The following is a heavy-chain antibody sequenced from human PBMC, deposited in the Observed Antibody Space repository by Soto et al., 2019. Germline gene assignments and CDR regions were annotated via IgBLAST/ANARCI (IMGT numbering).Heavy chain of an antibody. V-gene: IGHV3-21*01. CDR3: ARDGGKCPVGYYYYGMDV. D-gene: IGHD1-26*01. CDR2: ISSSSSYI. CDR1: GFTFSSYS. Sequence: EVQLVESGGGLVKPGGSLRLSCAASGFTFSSYSMNWVRQAPGKGLEWVSSISSSSSYIYYADSVKGRFTISRDNAKNSLYLQMHSLRADDTAVYYCARDGGKCPVGYYYYGMDVWGQGTTVTVSS. J-gene: IGHJ6*02.